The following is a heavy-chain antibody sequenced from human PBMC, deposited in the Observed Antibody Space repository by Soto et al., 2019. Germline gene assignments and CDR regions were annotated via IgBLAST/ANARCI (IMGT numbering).Heavy chain of an antibody. V-gene: IGHV3-73*01. CDR2: IRSKTSGYAT. J-gene: IGHJ4*02. CDR1: GFTFSDAA. Sequence: EVQVVESGGGLVQPGGSLKLSCVGSGFTFSDAAMHWVRQASGKGLEWVGRIRSKTSGYATAYSASVEGRFTIYRDDSKNTAYLQMNSLKTEDTAVYYCTRHSVDCLGQGTLVTVSS. CDR3: TRHSVDC.